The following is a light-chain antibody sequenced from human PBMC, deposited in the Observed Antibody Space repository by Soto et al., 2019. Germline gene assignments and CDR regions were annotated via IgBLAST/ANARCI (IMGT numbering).Light chain of an antibody. V-gene: IGLV1-51*01. CDR2: DNI. CDR1: SSNIGKNY. Sequence: QSVLTQPPSVSAAPGQNVTLSCSGGSSNIGKNYVSWFQQVPGAAPKLLIYDNIKRPSGIPERFSGSKSGTSATLGITGLQSGDEADYYCGAGDSSENAGGVFGGGTKLTVL. J-gene: IGLJ3*02. CDR3: GAGDSSENAGGV.